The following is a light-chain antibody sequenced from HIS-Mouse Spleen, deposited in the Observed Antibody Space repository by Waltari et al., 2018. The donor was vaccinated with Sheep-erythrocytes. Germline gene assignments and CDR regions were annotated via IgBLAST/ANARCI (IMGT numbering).Light chain of an antibody. V-gene: IGLV2-14*01. Sequence: QSALTQPASVSGSPGQSITISCTGTSSDVRSYNYVSWYQQHPGKAPKLMIYEVSNRPSGVSNRFSGSKSGNTASLTISGLQAEDEADYYCSSYTSSSTLLYVFGTGTKVTVL. J-gene: IGLJ1*01. CDR3: SSYTSSSTLLYV. CDR2: EVS. CDR1: SSDVRSYNY.